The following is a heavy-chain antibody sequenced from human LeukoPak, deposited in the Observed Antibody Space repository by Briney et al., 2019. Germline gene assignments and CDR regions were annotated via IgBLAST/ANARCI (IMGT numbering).Heavy chain of an antibody. Sequence: GGSLRLSCAASGFTFSSYGMHWVRQAPGKGLEWVAFIRYDGSNKYYADSVKGRFTISRDNSKNTLYLQMNSLRAEDTAVYYCAKPRTRVAGQYYFDYWGQGTLVTVSS. CDR2: IRYDGSNK. V-gene: IGHV3-30*02. CDR1: GFTFSSYG. D-gene: IGHD6-19*01. CDR3: AKPRTRVAGQYYFDY. J-gene: IGHJ4*02.